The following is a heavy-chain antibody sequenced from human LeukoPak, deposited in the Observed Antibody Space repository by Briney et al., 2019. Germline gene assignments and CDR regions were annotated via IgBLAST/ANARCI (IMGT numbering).Heavy chain of an antibody. CDR2: IYYSGST. CDR3: AGSKGTAYDFWSGYYTKYYYYYMDV. Sequence: SETLSLTCTVSGGSISSSSYYWGWIRLPPGKGLEWIGSIYYSGSTYYNPSLKSRVTISVDTSKNQFSLKLSSVTAADTAVYYCAGSKGTAYDFWSGYYTKYYYYYMDVWGKGTTVTVSS. V-gene: IGHV4-39*01. D-gene: IGHD3-3*01. CDR1: GGSISSSSYY. J-gene: IGHJ6*03.